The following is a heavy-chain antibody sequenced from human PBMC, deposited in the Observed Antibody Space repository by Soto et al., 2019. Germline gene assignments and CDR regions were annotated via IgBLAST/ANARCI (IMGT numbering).Heavy chain of an antibody. CDR1: GYSFTSYW. V-gene: IGHV5-10-1*01. D-gene: IGHD2-2*03. CDR3: ARPGGYCSSTSCPDPFDI. Sequence: GESLKISCQGSGYSFTSYWISWVRQMPGKGLEWMGRIDPSDSYTNYSPSFQGHVTISADKSISTAYLQWSSLKASDTAMYYCARPGGYCSSTSCPDPFDIWGQGTMVTVSS. CDR2: IDPSDSYT. J-gene: IGHJ3*02.